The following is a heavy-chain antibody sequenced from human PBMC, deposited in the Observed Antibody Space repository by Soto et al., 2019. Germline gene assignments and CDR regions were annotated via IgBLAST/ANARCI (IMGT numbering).Heavy chain of an antibody. CDR3: SRGGSWFDL. J-gene: IGHJ5*02. Sequence: GSLRLSCSASGFSLRIYWMHWVRQAPGKGLVWVSRISSDGKTINYADSVKGRFTVSRDNANNVLSLQLNSLTDEDTAVYFCSRGGSWFDLWGQGSVVTVSS. CDR2: ISSDGKTI. V-gene: IGHV3-74*01. CDR1: GFSLRIYW.